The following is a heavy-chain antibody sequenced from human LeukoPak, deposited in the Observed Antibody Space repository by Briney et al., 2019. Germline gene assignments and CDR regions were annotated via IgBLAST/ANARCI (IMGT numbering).Heavy chain of an antibody. CDR2: ISWDGGST. V-gene: IGHV3-43D*03. J-gene: IGHJ4*02. D-gene: IGHD4-17*01. Sequence: SGGSLRLSCAASGFTFDDYAMHWVRQAPGKGLEWVSLISWDGGSTYYADSVKGRFTISRDNSKNSLYLQMNSLRAEDTALYYCAKDASYGDYFDYWGQGTLVTVSS. CDR1: GFTFDDYA. CDR3: AKDASYGDYFDY.